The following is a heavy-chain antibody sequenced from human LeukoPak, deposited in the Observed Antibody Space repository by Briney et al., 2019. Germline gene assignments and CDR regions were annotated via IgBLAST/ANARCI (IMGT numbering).Heavy chain of an antibody. CDR1: GLTFSSHA. Sequence: GGSLRLSCAASGLTFSSHAMSWVRQAPGKGLEWVSAISGGGGSTYYTDSVKGRFTISRDNSKNTLYLQVNSLRAEDTAVYYCAKGGKWDVTPFDYWGQGTLVTVSS. V-gene: IGHV3-23*01. J-gene: IGHJ4*02. D-gene: IGHD1-26*01. CDR2: ISGGGGST. CDR3: AKGGKWDVTPFDY.